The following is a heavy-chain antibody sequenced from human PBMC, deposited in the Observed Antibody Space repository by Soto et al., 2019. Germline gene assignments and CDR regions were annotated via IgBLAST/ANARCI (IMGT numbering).Heavy chain of an antibody. CDR3: ARDGGPSYGDYSTGNFDY. CDR1: VFTFSSYN. J-gene: IGHJ4*02. CDR2: ISSSSSYI. D-gene: IGHD4-17*01. V-gene: IGHV3-21*01. Sequence: EVQLVESGGGLVKPGGSLRLSCAASVFTFSSYNMNWVRQAPGKGLEWVSSISSSSSYIYYADSVKGRFTISSYNAKNSLVLQMNSLRAEDTAVYYCARDGGPSYGDYSTGNFDYWGQGTLVTVSS.